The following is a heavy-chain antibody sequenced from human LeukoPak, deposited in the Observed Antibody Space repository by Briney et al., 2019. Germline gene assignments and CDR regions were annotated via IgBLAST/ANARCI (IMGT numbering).Heavy chain of an antibody. CDR3: AELGITMIGGV. Sequence: PGGSLRLSCAASGFTFNSYIMNWVRQAPGKGLEWVSSITSSSSYIYYADSVKGRFTISRDNAKNTLYLQMNSLRAEDTAVYYCAELGITMIGGVWGKGTTVTISS. CDR1: GFTFNSYI. J-gene: IGHJ6*04. CDR2: ITSSSSYI. D-gene: IGHD3-10*02. V-gene: IGHV3-21*01.